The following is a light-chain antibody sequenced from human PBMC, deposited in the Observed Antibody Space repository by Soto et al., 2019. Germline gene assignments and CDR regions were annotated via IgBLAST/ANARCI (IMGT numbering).Light chain of an antibody. Sequence: QSALTQPASVSGSPGQSITISCTGTSSDIGNYIHVSWYQHHPGKVPKLIIYDITNRPSGISSRFSGSRSGNTASLTISGLQAEDEADYYCYSYAASRTLIFGGGTKLTV. CDR1: SSDIGNYIH. CDR3: YSYAASRTLI. CDR2: DIT. J-gene: IGLJ2*01. V-gene: IGLV2-23*02.